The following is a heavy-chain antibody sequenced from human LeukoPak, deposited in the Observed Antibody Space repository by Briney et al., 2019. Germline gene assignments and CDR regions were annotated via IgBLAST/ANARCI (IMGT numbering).Heavy chain of an antibody. Sequence: PSETLSLTCTVSGGFLSSSSYYWGWIRQPPGKGLEWIGTIFYTESTYYKPSLKSRVTISVDTSKQQFSLRLTSVSAADTAVYYCARCRLTVDTGRGILDYWGQGALVTVSS. CDR2: IFYTEST. CDR1: GGFLSSSSYY. CDR3: ARCRLTVDTGRGILDY. J-gene: IGHJ4*02. V-gene: IGHV4-39*01. D-gene: IGHD1-20*01.